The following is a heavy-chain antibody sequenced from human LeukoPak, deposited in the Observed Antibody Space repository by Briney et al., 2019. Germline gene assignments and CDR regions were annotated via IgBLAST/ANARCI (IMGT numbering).Heavy chain of an antibody. V-gene: IGHV1-18*04. D-gene: IGHD4-17*01. J-gene: IGHJ4*02. Sequence: APVKVSCKASGYTFTSYGISWVRQAPGQGLEWMGWISAYNGNTNYAQKLQGRVTMTTDTSTSTAYMELRSLRSDDTAVYYCAREMTTVTRGVYGYWGQGTLVTVSS. CDR3: AREMTTVTRGVYGY. CDR2: ISAYNGNT. CDR1: GYTFTSYG.